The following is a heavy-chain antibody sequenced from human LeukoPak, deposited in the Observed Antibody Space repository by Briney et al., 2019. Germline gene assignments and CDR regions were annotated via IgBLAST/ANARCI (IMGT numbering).Heavy chain of an antibody. CDR1: GDSISGTTYY. J-gene: IGHJ6*02. CDR3: ARDSGRIHGYYYGMDV. Sequence: SETLSLTCTVSGDSISGTTYYWGWIRQPPGKGLEWIGYVYYSGSTNYNPSLKSRVTISVDTSKNQFSLKLSSVTAADTAVYYCARDSGRIHGYYYGMDVWGQGTTVTVSS. V-gene: IGHV4-61*01. D-gene: IGHD1-1*01. CDR2: VYYSGST.